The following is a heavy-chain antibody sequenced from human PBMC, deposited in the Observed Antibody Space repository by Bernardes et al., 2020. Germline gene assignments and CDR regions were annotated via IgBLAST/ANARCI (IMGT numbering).Heavy chain of an antibody. Sequence: GGSLRLCCAASGFTFSSYSMNWVRQAPGKGLEWVSYISSSSSTIYYADSVKGRFTISRDNAKNSLYLQMNSLRDEDTAVYYCARVSRGYSGYDQPYYFDYWGQGTLVTVSS. J-gene: IGHJ4*02. V-gene: IGHV3-48*02. CDR3: ARVSRGYSGYDQPYYFDY. D-gene: IGHD5-12*01. CDR1: GFTFSSYS. CDR2: ISSSSSTI.